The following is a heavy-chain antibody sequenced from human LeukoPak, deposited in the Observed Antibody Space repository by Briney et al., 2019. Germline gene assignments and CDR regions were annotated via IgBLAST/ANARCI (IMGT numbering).Heavy chain of an antibody. CDR3: SHRPEYYLYPYYFDY. CDR1: GFSLSTSGVG. V-gene: IGHV2-5*02. J-gene: IGHJ4*02. Sequence: SGPTLVKPTQTLTLTCTFSGFSLSTSGVGVGWIHQPPGKALEWLALIYWDDDKRYSPSLKTRLTITKDASKNQVVLTMTNMDPVDTTTYFWSHRPEYYLYPYYFDYWGQGTLVTVSS. CDR2: IYWDDDK. D-gene: IGHD3-10*01.